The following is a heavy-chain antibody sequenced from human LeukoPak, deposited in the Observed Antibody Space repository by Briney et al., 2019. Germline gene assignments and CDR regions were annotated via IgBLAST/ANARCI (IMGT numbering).Heavy chain of an antibody. CDR2: ISYRGST. V-gene: IGHV4-59*08. CDR3: ARVRGLGVITPYLDS. CDR1: GASISSDH. Sequence: SETLSLTCTVSGASISSDHWSWIRQPPEKGLEWIGCISYRGSTNYNPSLKSRVTISVDTSKNHFSLKLTSVAAADTAVYYCARVRGLGVITPYLDSWGQGTLVTVSS. D-gene: IGHD3-16*02. J-gene: IGHJ4*02.